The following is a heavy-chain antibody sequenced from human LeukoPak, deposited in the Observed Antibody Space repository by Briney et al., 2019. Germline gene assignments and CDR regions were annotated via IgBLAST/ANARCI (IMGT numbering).Heavy chain of an antibody. CDR1: GGSFGGYY. V-gene: IGHV4-34*01. CDR2: INHSGST. Sequence: SETLSLTCAVYGGSFGGYYWSWIRQPPGKGLEWIGEINHSGSTNYNPSLKSRVTISVDTSKNQFSLKLSSVTAADTAVYYCARWGVTTGFAFDIWGQGTMVTVSS. J-gene: IGHJ3*02. CDR3: ARWGVTTGFAFDI. D-gene: IGHD4-11*01.